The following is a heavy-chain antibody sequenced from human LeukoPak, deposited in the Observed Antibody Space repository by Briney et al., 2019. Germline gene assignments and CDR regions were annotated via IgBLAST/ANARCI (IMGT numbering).Heavy chain of an antibody. CDR3: AKDSPTVTTDYYYYGMDV. CDR1: GFTFSSYA. D-gene: IGHD4-11*01. Sequence: PGGSLRLSCAASGFTFSSYAMSWVRQAPGEGLEWVSAISGSGGSTYYADSVKGRFTISRDNSKNTLYLQMNSLRAEDTAVYYCAKDSPTVTTDYYYYGMDVWGQGTTVTVSS. CDR2: ISGSGGST. J-gene: IGHJ6*02. V-gene: IGHV3-23*01.